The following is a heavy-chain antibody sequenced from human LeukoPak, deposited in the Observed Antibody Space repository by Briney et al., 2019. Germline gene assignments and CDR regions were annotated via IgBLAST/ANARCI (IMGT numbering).Heavy chain of an antibody. J-gene: IGHJ4*02. D-gene: IGHD1-14*01. CDR2: IYTSGST. Sequence: SETLSLTCTVSGGSISSSSYYWGWIRQPPGKGLEWIGRIYTSGSTNYNPSLKSRVTMSVDTSKNQFSLKLSSVTAADTAVYYCARVTLAYLDYWGQGTLVTVSS. V-gene: IGHV4-39*07. CDR3: ARVTLAYLDY. CDR1: GGSISSSSYY.